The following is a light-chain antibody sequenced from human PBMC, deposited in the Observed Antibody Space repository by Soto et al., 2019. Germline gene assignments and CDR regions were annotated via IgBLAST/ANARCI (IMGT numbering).Light chain of an antibody. Sequence: QSVLTQPPSASGSPGQSVTVSCTGSSSDIGDYNFVSWYQQHPGKAPKLIIYEVKKRPSGGPDRFSASKSGNTAYLTVSGLQAEDEADYYCSSYAGNNNFVFGSGTKVTVL. CDR1: SSDIGDYNF. CDR3: SSYAGNNNFV. CDR2: EVK. V-gene: IGLV2-8*01. J-gene: IGLJ1*01.